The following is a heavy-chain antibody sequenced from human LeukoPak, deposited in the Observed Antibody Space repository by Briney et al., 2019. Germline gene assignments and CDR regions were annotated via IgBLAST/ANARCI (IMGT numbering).Heavy chain of an antibody. J-gene: IGHJ6*02. CDR3: ARGRQWLVPLYYYGMDV. Sequence: GGSLRLSCAASGFTVSSNYMSWVRQAPGKGLEWVSVIYSGGSTYYADSVKGRFTISRDNSKNTLYLQMNSLRAEDTAVYYCARGRQWLVPLYYYGMDVWGQGTTVTVSS. CDR1: GFTVSSNY. D-gene: IGHD6-19*01. CDR2: IYSGGST. V-gene: IGHV3-66*01.